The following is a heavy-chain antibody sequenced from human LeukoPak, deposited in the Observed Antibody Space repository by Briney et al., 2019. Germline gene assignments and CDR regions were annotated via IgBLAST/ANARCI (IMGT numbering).Heavy chain of an antibody. Sequence: GGSLRLSCAASGFTFSSYSMNWARQAPGKGLEWVASINHNGNVNYYVDSVKGRFTISRDNAKNSLYLQMSNLRAEDTAVYFCAWGGGLDVWGQGATVTVSS. CDR3: AWGGGLDV. J-gene: IGHJ6*02. CDR2: INHNGNVN. D-gene: IGHD3-16*01. V-gene: IGHV3-7*03. CDR1: GFTFSSYS.